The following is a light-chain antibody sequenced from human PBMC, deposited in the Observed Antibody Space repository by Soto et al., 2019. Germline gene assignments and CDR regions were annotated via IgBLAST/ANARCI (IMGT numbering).Light chain of an antibody. V-gene: IGLV2-14*03. Sequence: QSALTQPASVSGSPGHSITISCSGTSSDVGGYNYVSWYQQHPGKAPKLMIYDVSNRPSGVSNRFSGSKSGNTASLTSSGLQAEDEADYYCSSYISTSTLNVFGTGTKLTVL. CDR1: SSDVGGYNY. CDR2: DVS. J-gene: IGLJ1*01. CDR3: SSYISTSTLNV.